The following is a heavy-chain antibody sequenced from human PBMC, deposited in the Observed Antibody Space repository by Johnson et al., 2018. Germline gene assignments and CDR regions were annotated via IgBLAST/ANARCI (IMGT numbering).Heavy chain of an antibody. CDR3: AGEAAALSFDI. Sequence: QVQLVQSGAEVKKSGASVKVSCKASRYTFTSYEINWVRQAPGQGLEWMGWMNPNSGNTGYAQKFQGTVTMTRNTSISTAYMELSSLGSEEPAVYYCAGEAAALSFDIWGQGTMVTVSS. CDR1: RYTFTSYE. D-gene: IGHD6-13*01. V-gene: IGHV1-8*01. J-gene: IGHJ3*02. CDR2: MNPNSGNT.